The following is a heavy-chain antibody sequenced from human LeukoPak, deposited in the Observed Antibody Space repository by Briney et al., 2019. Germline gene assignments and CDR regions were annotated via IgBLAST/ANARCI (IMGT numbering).Heavy chain of an antibody. Sequence: GGSPRHSCSASGFTFSSYEMNWGRQAPGKGLEWVSYISSSGSTIYYADSVKGRFIICRDNAKNSLYLQMNSLRAEDTAVYYCARGVQLERLIYFDYWGQGTLVTVFS. J-gene: IGHJ4*01. V-gene: IGHV3-48*03. CDR3: ARGVQLERLIYFDY. CDR2: ISSSGSTI. D-gene: IGHD1-1*01. CDR1: GFTFSSYE.